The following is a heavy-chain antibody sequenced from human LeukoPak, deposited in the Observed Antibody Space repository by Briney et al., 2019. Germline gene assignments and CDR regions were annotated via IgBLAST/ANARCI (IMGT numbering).Heavy chain of an antibody. V-gene: IGHV3-7*01. D-gene: IGHD3-10*01. J-gene: IGHJ4*02. Sequence: GGSLRLSCAASGFTFSSYWMSWVRQAPGKGLEWVANIKLDGSEKYYVDSVKGRFTISRDNAKNSLYLQMNSLRAEDTAVYYCARDPYGSGSYYRYWGQGTLVTVSS. CDR2: IKLDGSEK. CDR3: ARDPYGSGSYYRY. CDR1: GFTFSSYW.